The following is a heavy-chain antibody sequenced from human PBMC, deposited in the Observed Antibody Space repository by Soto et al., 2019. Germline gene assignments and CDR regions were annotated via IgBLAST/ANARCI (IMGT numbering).Heavy chain of an antibody. D-gene: IGHD5-12*01. J-gene: IGHJ3*02. V-gene: IGHV4-34*01. CDR1: GGSFSGYY. Sequence: QVQLQQWGAGLLKPSETLSLTCAVYGGSFSGYYWRWIRPPPGKGLEWSGEINHSGSTNYNPSLKGRVGISVDTSEHHFSLKLSSVTAANTAVYYCASLALRLHAAFDIGCQGKMVTVSS. CDR2: INHSGST. CDR3: ASLALRLHAAFDI.